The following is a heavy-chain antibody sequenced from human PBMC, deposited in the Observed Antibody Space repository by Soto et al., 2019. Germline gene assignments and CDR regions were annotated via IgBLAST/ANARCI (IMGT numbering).Heavy chain of an antibody. Sequence: KPSETLSLTCTVSGGSISSYYWSWIRQPPGKGLEWIGYIYYSGSANYNPSLKSRVTISVDTSKNQFSLKLSSVTAADTAVYYCAREGRIAAAGLALDAFDIWGQGTMVTVSS. V-gene: IGHV4-59*01. D-gene: IGHD6-13*01. CDR3: AREGRIAAAGLALDAFDI. CDR2: IYYSGSA. J-gene: IGHJ3*02. CDR1: GGSISSYY.